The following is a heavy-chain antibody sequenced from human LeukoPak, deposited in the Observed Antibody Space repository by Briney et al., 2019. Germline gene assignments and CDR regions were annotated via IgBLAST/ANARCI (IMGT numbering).Heavy chain of an antibody. D-gene: IGHD2-15*01. Sequence: PGGPLTLSCAASGFSFSNYVMHWVRQAPGKALEYVSAIMPNGETRGYAHSMKGRFTISRDHSQNPLYLQMGRLRAEHMAINYCGRDRDGGFACDMWARGTLVRVSS. CDR1: GFSFSNYV. J-gene: IGHJ3*02. V-gene: IGHV3-64*01. CDR3: GRDRDGGFACDM. CDR2: IMPNGETR.